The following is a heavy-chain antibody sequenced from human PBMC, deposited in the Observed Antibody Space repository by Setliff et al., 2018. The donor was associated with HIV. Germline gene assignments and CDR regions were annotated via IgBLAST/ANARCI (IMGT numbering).Heavy chain of an antibody. V-gene: IGHV4-30-2*01. Sequence: PSETLSLTCVVSGDSIRNGGYSWTWIRQPPGKGLGWIGFIYHSGSSFYNPSLKSRVTISRDRSADQFSLVLTSVTAADTGVYYCARVVETTYISGFGAFDVWGQGKGVTVS. CDR1: GDSIRNGGYS. J-gene: IGHJ3*01. D-gene: IGHD4-4*01. CDR3: ARVVETTYISGFGAFDV. CDR2: IYHSGSS.